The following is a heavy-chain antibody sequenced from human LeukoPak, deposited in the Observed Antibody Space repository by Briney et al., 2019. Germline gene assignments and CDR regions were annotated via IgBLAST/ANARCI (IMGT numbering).Heavy chain of an antibody. J-gene: IGHJ4*02. CDR2: ISYDGRNK. CDR1: GFTFSSYA. V-gene: IGHV3-30*04. CDR3: ARGRTIDY. Sequence: GGSLRLSCAASGFTFSSYAMHWVRQAPGKGLEWVAVISYDGRNKYYADSVKGRFTISRDNSKNTLYLQMNSLRAEDTAVYYCARGRTIDYWGQGTLVTVSS. D-gene: IGHD1-1*01.